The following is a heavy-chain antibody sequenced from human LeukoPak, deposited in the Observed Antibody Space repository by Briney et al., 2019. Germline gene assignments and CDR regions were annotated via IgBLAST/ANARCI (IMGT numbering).Heavy chain of an antibody. D-gene: IGHD4-17*01. Sequence: GESLKISCKGSGYSFTSYWIGWVRQMPGKGLEWMGIIYPGDSDTRYSPSFQGQVTISADKSISTAYLQWSSLKASDTAMYYCARAEISYGDYVGFDYWGQGTPVTVSS. J-gene: IGHJ4*02. CDR2: IYPGDSDT. CDR1: GYSFTSYW. CDR3: ARAEISYGDYVGFDY. V-gene: IGHV5-51*01.